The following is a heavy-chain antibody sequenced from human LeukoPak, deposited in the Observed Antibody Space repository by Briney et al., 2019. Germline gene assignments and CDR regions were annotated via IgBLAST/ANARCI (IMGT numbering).Heavy chain of an antibody. CDR2: LYASGST. CDR3: ARLNNWFDP. D-gene: IGHD4/OR15-4a*01. Sequence: PSETLSLTCSVSGGSISSYHWSWIRQPAGKGLEWIGRLYASGSTIYNPSLKSRVTISVDRSKNQFSLKLSSVTAADTAVYYCARLNNWFDPWGQGTLVTVSS. J-gene: IGHJ5*02. V-gene: IGHV4-4*07. CDR1: GGSISSYH.